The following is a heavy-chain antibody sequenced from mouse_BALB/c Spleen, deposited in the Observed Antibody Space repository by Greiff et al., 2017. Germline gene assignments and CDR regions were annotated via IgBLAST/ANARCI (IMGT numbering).Heavy chain of an antibody. CDR3: ARYGNYPAYAMDY. Sequence: QVQLKQSAAELARPGASVKMSCKASGYTFTSYTMHWVKQRPGQGLEWIGYINPSSGYTEYNQKFKDKTTLTADKSSSTAYMQLSSLTSEDSAVYYCARYGNYPAYAMDYWGQGTSVTVSS. V-gene: IGHV1-4*02. CDR1: GYTFTSYT. D-gene: IGHD2-1*01. CDR2: INPSSGYT. J-gene: IGHJ4*01.